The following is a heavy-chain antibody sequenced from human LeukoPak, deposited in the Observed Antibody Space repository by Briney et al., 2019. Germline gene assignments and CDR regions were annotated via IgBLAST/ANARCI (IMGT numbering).Heavy chain of an antibody. CDR1: GGSISSYY. CDR2: IYTSGST. D-gene: IGHD5-24*01. J-gene: IGHJ6*03. V-gene: IGHV4-4*09. CDR3: ARLSSPADNRYYYYYYMDV. Sequence: PSETLSLTCTVSGGSISSYYWSWIRQPPGKGLEWIGYIYTSGSTNYNPSLKSRVTISVDTSKNQFSLKLSSVTAADTAVYYCARLSSPADNRYYYYYYMDVWGKGTTVTVSS.